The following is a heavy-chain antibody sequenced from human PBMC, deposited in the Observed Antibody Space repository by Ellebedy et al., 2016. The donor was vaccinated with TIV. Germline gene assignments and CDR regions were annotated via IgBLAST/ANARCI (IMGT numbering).Heavy chain of an antibody. V-gene: IGHV1-24*01. J-gene: IGHJ4*02. Sequence: ASVKVSCXVSGYTLTELSMHWVRQAPGKGLEWMGGFDPEDGETIYAQKFQGRVTMTEDTSTDTAYMELSSLRSEDTAVYYCATLFNAGFGELFDYWGQGTLVTVSS. CDR2: FDPEDGET. CDR1: GYTLTELS. D-gene: IGHD3-10*01. CDR3: ATLFNAGFGELFDY.